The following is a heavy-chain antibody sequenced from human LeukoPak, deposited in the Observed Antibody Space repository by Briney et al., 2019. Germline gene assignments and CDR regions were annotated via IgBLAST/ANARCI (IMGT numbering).Heavy chain of an antibody. CDR1: GFTFSNYA. CDR2: IRGSGGSA. V-gene: IGHV3-23*01. J-gene: IGHJ4*02. CDR3: AKGHSSNWYSPFDY. D-gene: IGHD6-13*01. Sequence: PGGSLGLSCAASGFTFSNYAMSWVRQAPGKGLEWVSVIRGSGGSANYADSVKGRFTTSRDNSKHTLSLHMNSLRAEDTAVYYCAKGHSSNWYSPFDYWGQGTLVTVSS.